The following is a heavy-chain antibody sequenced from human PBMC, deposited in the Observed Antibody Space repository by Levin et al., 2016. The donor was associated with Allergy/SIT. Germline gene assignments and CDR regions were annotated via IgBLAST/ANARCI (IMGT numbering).Heavy chain of an antibody. CDR2: IDPSDSYT. V-gene: IGHV5-10-1*01. D-gene: IGHD3-10*01. J-gene: IGHJ4*02. CDR3: ARQGTMVRGVGTFDY. Sequence: VRQMPGKGLEWMGRIDPSDSYTNYSPSFQGHVTISADKSISTAYLQWSSLKASDTAMYYCARQGTMVRGVGTFDYWGQGTLVTVSS.